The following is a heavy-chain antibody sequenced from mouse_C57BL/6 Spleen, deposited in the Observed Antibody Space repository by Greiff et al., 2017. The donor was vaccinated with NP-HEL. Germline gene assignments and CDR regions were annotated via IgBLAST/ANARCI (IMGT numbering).Heavy chain of an antibody. V-gene: IGHV1-7*01. CDR3: ASGNYLLDY. J-gene: IGHJ2*01. CDR2: INPSSGYT. CDR1: GYTFTSYW. D-gene: IGHD2-1*01. Sequence: QVQLQQSGAELAKPGASVKLSCTASGYTFTSYWMHWVKQRPGQGLEWIGYINPSSGYTKYNQKFKDKATLTADKSSSTAYMQMSSLTYEDSAVYYCASGNYLLDYWGQGTTLTVSS.